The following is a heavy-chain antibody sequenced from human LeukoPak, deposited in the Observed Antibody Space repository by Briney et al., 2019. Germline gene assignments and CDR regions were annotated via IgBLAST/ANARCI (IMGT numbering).Heavy chain of an antibody. CDR2: INNEGSGT. Sequence: PGGSLRLSCAASGFTFSGYWMHWVRQAPGKGLVWVSRINNEGSGTDYADSVKGRFTISRDNVENTLYLQMNSLSAEDTAMYYCARWAPGYCSGGSCYGWGQGTLVTVSS. CDR3: ARWAPGYCSGGSCYG. D-gene: IGHD2-15*01. V-gene: IGHV3-74*01. J-gene: IGHJ4*02. CDR1: GFTFSGYW.